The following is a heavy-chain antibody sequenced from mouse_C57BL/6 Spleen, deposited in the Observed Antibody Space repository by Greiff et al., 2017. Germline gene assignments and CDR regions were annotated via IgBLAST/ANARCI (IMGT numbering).Heavy chain of an antibody. CDR2: IDPSDSYT. V-gene: IGHV1-59*01. D-gene: IGHD2-4*01. CDR3: ARRTIYYDYDEYYYAMDY. J-gene: IGHJ4*01. Sequence: QVQLQQPGAELVRPGTSVKLSCKASGYTFTSYWVHWVKQRPGQGLEWIGVIDPSDSYTNYNQKFKGKATLTVDTSSSTAYMQLSSLTSEDSAVYYCARRTIYYDYDEYYYAMDYWGQGTSVTVSS. CDR1: GYTFTSYW.